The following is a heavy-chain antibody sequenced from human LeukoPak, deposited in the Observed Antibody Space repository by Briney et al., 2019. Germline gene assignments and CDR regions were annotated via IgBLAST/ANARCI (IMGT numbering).Heavy chain of an antibody. Sequence: GSLRLSCAASGFTFSSYWMSWIRQPPGKGLEWIGEINHSGSTNYNPSLKSRVTISVDTSKNQFSLKLSSVTAADTAVYYCARASSGWYRSDYWGQGTLVTVSS. CDR3: ARASSGWYRSDY. CDR2: INHSGST. J-gene: IGHJ4*02. V-gene: IGHV4-34*01. CDR1: GFTFSSYW. D-gene: IGHD6-19*01.